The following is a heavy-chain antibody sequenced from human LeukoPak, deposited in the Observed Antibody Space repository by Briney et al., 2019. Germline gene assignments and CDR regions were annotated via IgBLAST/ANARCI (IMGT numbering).Heavy chain of an antibody. J-gene: IGHJ1*01. CDR1: GFTVSSNY. CDR2: IYSGGSK. D-gene: IGHD3-22*01. Sequence: PGGSLRLSCAASGFTVSSNYMSWVRQAPGEGLEWVSVIYSGGSKYYADSVKGRFTISRDNSKNTLYLQMNSLRAEDTAVYYCAKGAGYYDSSGSEYFQHWGQGTLVTVSS. V-gene: IGHV3-66*01. CDR3: AKGAGYYDSSGSEYFQH.